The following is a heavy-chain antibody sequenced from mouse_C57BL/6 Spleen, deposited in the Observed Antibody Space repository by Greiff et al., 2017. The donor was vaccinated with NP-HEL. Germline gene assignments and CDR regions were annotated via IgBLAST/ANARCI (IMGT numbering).Heavy chain of an antibody. D-gene: IGHD3-1*01. J-gene: IGHJ2*01. Sequence: VQLQQSGAELVRPGASVTLSCKASGYTFTDYEMHWVKQTPVHGLEWIGAIDPETGGTAYNQKFKGKAILTADKSSSTAYMELRSLTSEDSAVYYCTRWKDRGFYYFDYWGQGTTLTVSS. CDR1: GYTFTDYE. CDR2: IDPETGGT. CDR3: TRWKDRGFYYFDY. V-gene: IGHV1-15*01.